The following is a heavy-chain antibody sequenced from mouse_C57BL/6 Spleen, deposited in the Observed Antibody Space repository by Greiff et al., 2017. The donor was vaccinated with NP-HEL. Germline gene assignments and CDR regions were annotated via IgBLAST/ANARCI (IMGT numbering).Heavy chain of an antibody. CDR1: GYTFTSYW. D-gene: IGHD2-2*01. CDR3: ARYRDYGYDENAMDY. J-gene: IGHJ4*01. CDR2: IYPGSGST. V-gene: IGHV1-55*01. Sequence: QVQLQQPGAELVKPGASVKMSCKASGYTFTSYWITWVKPRPGQGLEWIGDIYPGSGSTNYNEKFKSKATLTVDTSSSTAYMQLSSLTSEDSAVYYCARYRDYGYDENAMDYWGQGTSVTVSS.